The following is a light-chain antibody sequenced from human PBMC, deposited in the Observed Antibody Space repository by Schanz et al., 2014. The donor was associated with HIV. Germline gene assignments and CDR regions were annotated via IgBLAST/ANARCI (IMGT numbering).Light chain of an antibody. CDR1: SSDVGTYNY. V-gene: IGLV2-11*01. Sequence: QSSLTQPASVSGSPGQSITISCTGTSSDVGTYNYVSWYQQHPGKAPKLMIYEVIKRPSGVPDRFSGSKSGNTASLTISGLQAEDEADYYCCSYAGSYTWVFGGGTKLTVL. CDR3: CSYAGSYTWV. CDR2: EVI. J-gene: IGLJ3*02.